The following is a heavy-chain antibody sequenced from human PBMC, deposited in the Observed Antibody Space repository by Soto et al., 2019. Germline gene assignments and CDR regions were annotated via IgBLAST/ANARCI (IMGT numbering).Heavy chain of an antibody. D-gene: IGHD5-12*01. V-gene: IGHV1-69*12. CDR3: ARGNHRWLQLWYFDL. J-gene: IGHJ2*01. CDR2: IIPIFGTA. CDR1: GGTFSSYT. Sequence: QVQLVQSGAEVKKPGSSVTVSCKASGGTFSSYTISWVRQAPGHGLEWMGGIIPIFGTANYAQKFQGRVTIPADESTSTAYMELSSLRSEDTAVYYCARGNHRWLQLWYFDLWGRGTLVTVSS.